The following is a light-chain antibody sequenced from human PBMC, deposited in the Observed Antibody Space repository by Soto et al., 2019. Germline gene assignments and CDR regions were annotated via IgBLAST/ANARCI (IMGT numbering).Light chain of an antibody. Sequence: DIQMTQSPSSLSASVGDRVTITCRASQSSSSYLNWYQHKPGKATKLLIYAASSLQSGVPSRFSGSGSGTDFTLTISSLQPEECATYYCQQSYSTPQTFGQGTKLDIK. CDR3: QQSYSTPQT. CDR2: AAS. J-gene: IGKJ2*01. V-gene: IGKV1-39*01. CDR1: QSSSSY.